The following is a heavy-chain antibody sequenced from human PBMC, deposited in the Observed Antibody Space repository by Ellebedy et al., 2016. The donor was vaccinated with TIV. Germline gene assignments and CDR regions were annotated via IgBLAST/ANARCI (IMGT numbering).Heavy chain of an antibody. CDR2: LNSGGNT. Sequence: GGSLRLSCAASGFTVRGDYMSWVRQAPGKGLEWVSLLNSGGNTFYADSVKGRFTVSRDSAKNTVYLQMTGLTADDTAVYYCARDDAFDVWGQGAMVIVSS. J-gene: IGHJ3*01. V-gene: IGHV3-53*01. CDR1: GFTVRGDY. CDR3: ARDDAFDV.